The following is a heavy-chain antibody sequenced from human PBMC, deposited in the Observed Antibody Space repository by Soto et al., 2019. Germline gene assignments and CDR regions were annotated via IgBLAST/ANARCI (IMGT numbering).Heavy chain of an antibody. V-gene: IGHV3-48*03. Sequence: GVSLRLSCAASGFTFSTSEMSWVRQAPGKGLEWVSYISSGGSTIYYADSVKGRFTISRDNAKKSLYLQMNSLRAEDTAVYYCARWELLTGFDYWGQGTLVTVSS. CDR3: ARWELLTGFDY. CDR1: GFTFSTSE. D-gene: IGHD1-26*01. CDR2: ISSGGSTI. J-gene: IGHJ4*02.